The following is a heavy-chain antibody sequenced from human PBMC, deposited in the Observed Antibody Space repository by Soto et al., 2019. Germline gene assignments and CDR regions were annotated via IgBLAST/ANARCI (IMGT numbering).Heavy chain of an antibody. CDR1: GDSISSDKW. CDR3: ARGGDWQFDY. Sequence: QVQLQESGPGLVKPSGTLSLTCAVSGDSISSDKWWSWVRQPPGKGAEWIGEIHHSGRTNYNPSLKSRVTILVEKSKNQVSLELSSMTAADTAVYYCARGGDWQFDYWGQGTLVTVSS. V-gene: IGHV4-4*02. CDR2: IHHSGRT. D-gene: IGHD2-21*02. J-gene: IGHJ4*02.